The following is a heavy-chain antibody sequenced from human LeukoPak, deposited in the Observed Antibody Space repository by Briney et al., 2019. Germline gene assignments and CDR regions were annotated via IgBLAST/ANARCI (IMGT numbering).Heavy chain of an antibody. CDR3: ASAYADFDY. D-gene: IGHD2-8*01. CDR1: GFTFSKYV. J-gene: IGHJ4*02. CDR2: ISDSGGST. Sequence: PGGSLRLSCAASGFTFSKYVMSWVRQAPGKRLEWVSAISDSGGSTYYADSVKGRFTISRDNSKNTLYLQMNSLRAEDTAVYYCASAYADFDYWGQGTLVTVSS. V-gene: IGHV3-23*01.